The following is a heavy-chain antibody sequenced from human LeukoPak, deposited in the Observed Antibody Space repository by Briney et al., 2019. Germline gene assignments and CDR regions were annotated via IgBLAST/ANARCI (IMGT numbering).Heavy chain of an antibody. J-gene: IGHJ6*03. Sequence: SETLSLTCTVSGVSISSYYWSWIRQPPGKGLEWIGYIYYSGSTNYNPSLKSRVAISVDTSKNQFSLKLSSVTAADTAVYYCARDIGSMRIAAASYYYYMDVWGKGTTVTVSS. D-gene: IGHD6-6*01. CDR2: IYYSGST. CDR1: GVSISSYY. V-gene: IGHV4-59*01. CDR3: ARDIGSMRIAAASYYYYMDV.